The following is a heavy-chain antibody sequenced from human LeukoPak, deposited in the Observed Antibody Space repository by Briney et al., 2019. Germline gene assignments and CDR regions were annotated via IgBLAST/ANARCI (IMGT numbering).Heavy chain of an antibody. Sequence: ASVKVSCKASGYTFPGYFMHWVRQAPGQGLEWMGIINPTGGSTTYAQKFQGRVTMTRDTSTSTAYMELRSLRSDDTAVYYCARESPDAFDIWGQGTMVTVSS. J-gene: IGHJ3*02. V-gene: IGHV1-46*01. CDR3: ARESPDAFDI. CDR2: INPTGGST. CDR1: GYTFPGYF.